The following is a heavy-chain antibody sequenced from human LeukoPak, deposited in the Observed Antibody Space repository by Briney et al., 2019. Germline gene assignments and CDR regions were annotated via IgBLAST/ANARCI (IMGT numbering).Heavy chain of an antibody. CDR1: GGSVSNYY. CDR2: VYYTGST. CDR3: ARHFAYSSSSYFDY. Sequence: KASATLSLTCSVSGGSVSNYYWRWLRQPPGKGLEWIGYVYYTGSTNYNPSHKSRVTMFENKSKKRLAHRLYSVTVADTAVYYCARHFAYSSSSYFDYWGQGSRVSVSS. V-gene: IGHV4-59*08. D-gene: IGHD6-6*01. J-gene: IGHJ4*02.